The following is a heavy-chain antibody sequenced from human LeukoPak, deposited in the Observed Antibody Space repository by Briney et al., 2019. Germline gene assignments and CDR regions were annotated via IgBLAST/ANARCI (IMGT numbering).Heavy chain of an antibody. D-gene: IGHD3-22*01. Sequence: AGGSLRLSCAASGFTFSVYTIKWVRPAPGKGREWGAGLSGSGGTTYYADSVKGRFTISRDNSKYTLYLQMDSLRAEDTAVYFCARAMMVVANLWGDYDHWGQGTLVPVPS. CDR2: LSGSGGTT. J-gene: IGHJ4*02. V-gene: IGHV3-23*01. CDR1: GFTFSVYT. CDR3: ARAMMVVANLWGDYDH.